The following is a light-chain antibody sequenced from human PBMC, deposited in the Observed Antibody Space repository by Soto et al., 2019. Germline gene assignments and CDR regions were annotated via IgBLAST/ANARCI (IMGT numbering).Light chain of an antibody. CDR1: NSNIGAGYD. V-gene: IGLV1-40*01. CDR3: QSYGSSLSGGV. CDR2: GNS. J-gene: IGLJ3*02. Sequence: QSVLTQPPSVSGAPGQRVTISCTESNSNIGAGYDVPWYQQLPGTAPKLLIYGNSNRPSGVPDRFSGSKSGTSASLAITGLEAEDEADYCCQSYGSSLSGGVFGGGTKLTVL.